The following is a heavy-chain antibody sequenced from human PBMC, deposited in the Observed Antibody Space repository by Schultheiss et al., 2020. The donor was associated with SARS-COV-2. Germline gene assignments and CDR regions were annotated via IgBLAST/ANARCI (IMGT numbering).Heavy chain of an antibody. J-gene: IGHJ6*02. V-gene: IGHV3-33*01. CDR2: IWFDGSNK. CDR1: GFTFSTYG. Sequence: GGSLRLSCAASGFTFSTYGMHWVRQAPGKGLEWVAAIWFDGSNKYYAYSVKGRFTISRDNSKNTLYLQMNSLRAEDTAVYYCAREYCPNGICYHSYYYYYGLAVWGQGTTVTVSS. CDR3: AREYCPNGICYHSYYYYYGLAV. D-gene: IGHD2-8*01.